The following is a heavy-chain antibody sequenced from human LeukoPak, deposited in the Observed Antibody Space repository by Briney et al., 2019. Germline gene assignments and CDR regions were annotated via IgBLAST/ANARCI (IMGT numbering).Heavy chain of an antibody. D-gene: IGHD3-22*01. J-gene: IGHJ4*02. CDR1: GGSLSSNVYY. CDR3: ASTPEDDYYDSSGRPTSFDY. V-gene: IGHV4-39*06. CDR2: FCYNGRT. Sequence: SETLSLTCSVSGGSLSSNVYYWGWIRQPPGTGLEWIGRFCYNGRTYYNPSLKSRDTISVDTSKNQLPAKLSSVTVADTAVYYCASTPEDDYYDSSGRPTSFDYWGQGTLVTVSS.